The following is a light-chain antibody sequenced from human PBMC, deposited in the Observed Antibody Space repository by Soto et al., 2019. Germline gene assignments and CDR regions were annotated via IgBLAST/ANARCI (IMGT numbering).Light chain of an antibody. CDR2: GAS. CDR3: QQYGSSPRT. CDR1: HSVSRSY. V-gene: IGKV3-20*01. Sequence: DIVLTQSPGTLSLSPGDRATLSCRASHSVSRSYVAWYQQKPGQAPRLLIYGASTRATAIPDRFTGSGSGTDFTLTISRLEPEDFAVYYCQQYGSSPRTFGQGTKVEI. J-gene: IGKJ1*01.